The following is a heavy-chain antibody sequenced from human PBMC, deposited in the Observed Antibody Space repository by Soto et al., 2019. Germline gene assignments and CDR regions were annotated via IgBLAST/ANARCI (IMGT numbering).Heavy chain of an antibody. CDR3: AREGVAVNKNPNDAFDI. V-gene: IGHV3-33*01. CDR2: IWYDGSNK. CDR1: GFTFSSYG. J-gene: IGHJ3*02. D-gene: IGHD6-19*01. Sequence: QVQLVESGGGVVQPGRSLRLSCAASGFTFSSYGMHWVRQAPGKGLEWVAVIWYDGSNKYYADSVKGRFTISRDNSKNTLYLQMNSLRAEDTAVYYCAREGVAVNKNPNDAFDIWGQGTMVTVSS.